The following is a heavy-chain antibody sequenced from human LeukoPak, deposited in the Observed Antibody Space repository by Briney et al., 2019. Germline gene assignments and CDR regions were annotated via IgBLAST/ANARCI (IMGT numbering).Heavy chain of an antibody. CDR1: GFTFSSYN. Sequence: PAGSLRLSCAASGFTFSSYNMNWVRQAPGKGLEWVSYISISSTTIYYADSVKGRFTISRDNGKNSLSLQMNSLRAEDTAVYYCVSSTYYYGSGGTRHWYFDLWGRGTLVTVSS. V-gene: IGHV3-48*01. CDR2: ISISSTTI. J-gene: IGHJ2*01. D-gene: IGHD3-22*01. CDR3: VSSTYYYGSGGTRHWYFDL.